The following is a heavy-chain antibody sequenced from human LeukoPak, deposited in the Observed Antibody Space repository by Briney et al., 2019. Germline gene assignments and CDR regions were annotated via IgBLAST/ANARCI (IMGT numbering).Heavy chain of an antibody. CDR2: IYYSGST. D-gene: IGHD3-22*01. CDR3: ARQGRYYDSSGYFW. Sequence: SETLSLTCTVSGGSISSSSYYWGWIRQPPGKGLVWIGSIYYSGSTYYNPSLKSRVTISVDTSKNQFSLKLSSVTAADTAVYYCARQGRYYDSSGYFWWGQGTLVTVSS. J-gene: IGHJ4*02. CDR1: GGSISSSSYY. V-gene: IGHV4-39*01.